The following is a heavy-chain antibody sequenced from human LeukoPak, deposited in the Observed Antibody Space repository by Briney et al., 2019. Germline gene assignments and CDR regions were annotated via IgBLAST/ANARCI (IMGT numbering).Heavy chain of an antibody. Sequence: PGGSLRLSCTASGFTFDDYSMSWFRKAQGKGREGVGLIKSKGYGGTAEYAASVKGRFAISRDDTKSIAYLQMNSLKTEDTAVYYCTRWTHISGNWHRDVWGQGTLVTVSS. CDR3: TRWTHISGNWHRDV. V-gene: IGHV3-49*03. CDR1: GFTFDDYS. CDR2: IKSKGYGGTA. J-gene: IGHJ4*02. D-gene: IGHD2-21*01.